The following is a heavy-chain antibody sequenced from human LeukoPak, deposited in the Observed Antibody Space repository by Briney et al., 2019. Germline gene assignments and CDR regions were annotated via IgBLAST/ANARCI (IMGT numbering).Heavy chain of an antibody. Sequence: PGRSLRLSCAASGFTFSSYGMHWVRQAPGKGLEWVAVISYDGSNKYYADSVKGRFTISRDNSKNTLYLQMNSLRAEDTAVYYCARDRLGIVGATYEFDYWGQGTLVTVSS. CDR3: ARDRLGIVGATYEFDY. V-gene: IGHV3-30*03. J-gene: IGHJ4*02. D-gene: IGHD1-26*01. CDR2: ISYDGSNK. CDR1: GFTFSSYG.